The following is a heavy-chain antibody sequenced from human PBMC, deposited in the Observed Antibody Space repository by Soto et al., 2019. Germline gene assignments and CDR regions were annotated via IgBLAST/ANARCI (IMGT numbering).Heavy chain of an antibody. CDR3: AKDPDSSSWYDPFYYYYGMDV. Sequence: GRSLRLSCAASVFTFSSYAMSWVRQSPGQGLEWVSAISGSGGSTYYADSVKGRFTISRDNSKNTLYLQMNSLRAGDTAVYDCAKDPDSSSWYDPFYYYYGMDVWGQGTAVTVSS. CDR1: VFTFSSYA. D-gene: IGHD6-13*01. CDR2: ISGSGGST. V-gene: IGHV3-23*01. J-gene: IGHJ6*02.